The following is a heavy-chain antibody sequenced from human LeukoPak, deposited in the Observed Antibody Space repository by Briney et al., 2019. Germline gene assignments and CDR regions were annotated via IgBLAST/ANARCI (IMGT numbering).Heavy chain of an antibody. CDR1: GGSISSYY. J-gene: IGHJ4*02. Sequence: SETLSLTCTVSGGSISSYYWSWIRQPPGKGLEWIGYIYYSGSTNYNPSLKSRVTISVDTSKNQFSLKLSSVTAADTAVYYCARGGYGAARLYLDYWGQGTLVTVSS. CDR3: ARGGYGAARLYLDY. CDR2: IYYSGST. D-gene: IGHD6-6*01. V-gene: IGHV4-59*01.